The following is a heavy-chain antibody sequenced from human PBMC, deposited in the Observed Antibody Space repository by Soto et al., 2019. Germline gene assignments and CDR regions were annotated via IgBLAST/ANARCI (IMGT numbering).Heavy chain of an antibody. D-gene: IGHD3-10*01. CDR2: LFYGGTI. CDR1: GGSISGYY. Sequence: QLQLQESGPGLVKPSETLSLTCAVSGGSISGYYWTWIRQPPGKGLEWVGSLFYGGTIDYIASLKSRLTISVDTSKNQFSLKLRSVTAADTAVYYCMRHRGLAPVYWGQGTLVTASS. CDR3: MRHRGLAPVY. V-gene: IGHV4-39*01. J-gene: IGHJ4*02.